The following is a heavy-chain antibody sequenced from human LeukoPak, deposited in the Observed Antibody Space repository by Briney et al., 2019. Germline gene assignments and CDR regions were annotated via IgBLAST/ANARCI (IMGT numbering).Heavy chain of an antibody. D-gene: IGHD6-13*01. CDR2: IYTSGST. CDR3: AREYSRLYFQH. J-gene: IGHJ1*01. CDR1: GGSISSGSYY. Sequence: SETLSLTCTVSGGSISSGSYYWSWIRQPAGKGLEWIGRIYTSGSTNYNPSLKSRVTISVVTSKNQFSLKLSSVTAADTAVYYCAREYSRLYFQHWGQGTLVTVSS. V-gene: IGHV4-61*02.